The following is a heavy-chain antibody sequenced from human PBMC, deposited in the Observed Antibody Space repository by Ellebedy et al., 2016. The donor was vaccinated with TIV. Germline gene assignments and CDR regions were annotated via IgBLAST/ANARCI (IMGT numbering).Heavy chain of an antibody. Sequence: GGSLRLXXTASGFTFSSNWMSWVRQAPGKGLEWVANINQDGSHRYFLDSVKGRFTTSRENAKNSMYLEMNNLGDEDTAVYYCAREYGSGTSPQFDYWGQGTLVTVSS. V-gene: IGHV3-7*01. CDR2: INQDGSHR. J-gene: IGHJ4*02. CDR3: AREYGSGTSPQFDY. D-gene: IGHD3-10*01. CDR1: GFTFSSNW.